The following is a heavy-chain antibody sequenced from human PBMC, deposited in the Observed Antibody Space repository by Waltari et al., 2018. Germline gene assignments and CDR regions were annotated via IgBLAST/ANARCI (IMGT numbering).Heavy chain of an antibody. J-gene: IGHJ6*02. D-gene: IGHD1-26*01. CDR3: AIRVGGFVGMDV. V-gene: IGHV4-4*02. CDR1: GGSISSRNW. Sequence: QVQLQESGPGLVKPSGTLSLTCAVSGGSISSRNWWSWARQPPGKGLEWIGQIYHSGATNYNPSLKSRVTISVDKSKNQFSLKLSSVTAADTAVYYCAIRVGGFVGMDVWGQGTTVTVSS. CDR2: IYHSGAT.